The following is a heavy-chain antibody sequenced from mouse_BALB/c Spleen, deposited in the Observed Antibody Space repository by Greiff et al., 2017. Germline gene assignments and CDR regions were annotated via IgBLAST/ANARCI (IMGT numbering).Heavy chain of an antibody. CDR2: ISYSGST. J-gene: IGHJ4*01. CDR3: ALGGYYARYAMDW. V-gene: IGHV3-2*02. CDR1: GYLITSDYA. Sequence: VQLKESGPGLVKPSQSLFLTCIVTGYLITSDYAWNWLRQFPGNILEWMGYISYSGSTSYNPSLKSRIFITRDISKNQFFLQLNSVTTEDTATYYCALGGYYARYAMDWWSRGTAVTGSS. D-gene: IGHD2-3*01.